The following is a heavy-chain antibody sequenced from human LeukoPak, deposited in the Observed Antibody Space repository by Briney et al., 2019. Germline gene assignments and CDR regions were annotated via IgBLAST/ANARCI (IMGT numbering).Heavy chain of an antibody. CDR3: ARWRGVYYYDSSGAHAFDI. Sequence: ASVKVSCKASVYTFTSYGISWVRQAPGQGLEWVGWISAYNGNTNYAQKLQGRVTMTTHTSTSTDYMELSSLRSDATAVYYCARWRGVYYYDSSGAHAFDIWGQGTMVTVSS. CDR1: VYTFTSYG. CDR2: ISAYNGNT. D-gene: IGHD3-22*01. V-gene: IGHV1-18*01. J-gene: IGHJ3*02.